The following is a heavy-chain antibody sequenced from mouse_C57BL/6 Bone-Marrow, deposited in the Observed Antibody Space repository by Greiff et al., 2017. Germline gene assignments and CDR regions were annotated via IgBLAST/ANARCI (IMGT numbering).Heavy chain of an antibody. CDR1: GYTFTSSG. D-gene: IGHD3-1*01. CDR2: IYPRSGNT. V-gene: IGHV1-81*01. J-gene: IGHJ4*01. CDR3: AREGMGLRLYAMDY. Sequence: QVQLQQSGAELARPGASVKLSCTASGYTFTSSGISWVKQRTGQGLEWIGEIYPRSGNTYYNEKFKGKATLTADKSSSTAYMELRSLTSEDSAVYFCAREGMGLRLYAMDYWGQGTSVTVSS.